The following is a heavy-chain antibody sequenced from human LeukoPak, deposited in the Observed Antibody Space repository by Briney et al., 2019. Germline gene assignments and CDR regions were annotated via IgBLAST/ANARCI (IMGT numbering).Heavy chain of an antibody. J-gene: IGHJ4*02. CDR3: ARGKYSSSSGYFDY. D-gene: IGHD6-6*01. CDR1: GGTFSSYA. CDR2: IIPIFGTA. Sequence: GPSVKVSCKASGGTFSSYAISWVRQAPGQGLEWMGGIIPIFGTANYAQKFQGRVTITTDESTSTAYMELSSLRSEDTAVYYCARGKYSSSSGYFDYWGQGTLVTVSS. V-gene: IGHV1-69*05.